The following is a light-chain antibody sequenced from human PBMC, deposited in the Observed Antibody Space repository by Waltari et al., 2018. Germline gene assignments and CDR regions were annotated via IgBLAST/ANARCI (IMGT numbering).Light chain of an antibody. Sequence: DIQMTQSPSSLSASVGDRVSITCRASQGISNYLAWYQQKPGKVPKLLIHAASTLQSGVPSRFSGSGSGIDFTLTISSLQPEDVATYYCQKYNNAPRTFGQGTKVEIK. CDR2: AAS. J-gene: IGKJ1*01. CDR1: QGISNY. CDR3: QKYNNAPRT. V-gene: IGKV1-27*01.